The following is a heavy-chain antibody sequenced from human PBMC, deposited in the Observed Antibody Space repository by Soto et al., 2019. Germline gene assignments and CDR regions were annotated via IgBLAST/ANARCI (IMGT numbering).Heavy chain of an antibody. Sequence: GGSLRLSCAASGFTLSSYEMNWVRQAPGKGLEWVSYISSRCGTIYYADSVKGRFTISRDNAKNSLYLQMNSLRAEDTAVYYCASEPIVVVPAADNWFDPWGQGTLVTVSS. CDR2: ISSRCGTI. D-gene: IGHD2-2*01. V-gene: IGHV3-48*03. CDR1: GFTLSSYE. J-gene: IGHJ5*02. CDR3: ASEPIVVVPAADNWFDP.